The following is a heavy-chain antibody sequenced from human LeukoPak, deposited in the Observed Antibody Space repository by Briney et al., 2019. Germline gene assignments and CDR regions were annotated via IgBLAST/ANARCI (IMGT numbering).Heavy chain of an antibody. V-gene: IGHV3-53*01. CDR3: AREGHLGKYFDL. J-gene: IGHJ2*01. CDR2: MYVGGRT. D-gene: IGHD3-16*01. Sequence: GGSLRLSCAASEFSFSSYAMNWVRQAPGKGLDWVSVMYVGGRTFYADSVQGRFTISRDNSKNTLYLQMNSLRVEDTAVYYCAREGHLGKYFDLWGRGTQVTVSS. CDR1: EFSFSSYA.